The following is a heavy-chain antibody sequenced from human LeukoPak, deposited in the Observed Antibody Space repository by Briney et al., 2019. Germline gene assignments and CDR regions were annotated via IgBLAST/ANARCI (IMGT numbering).Heavy chain of an antibody. D-gene: IGHD3-22*01. CDR1: GFSFSTYA. CDR3: AKDLRTVIGVAPHNYYGMDV. Sequence: PPGGSLRLSCAASGFSFSTYAMSWVRQAPGKGLEWVSVISGTGGSAYYADSVKGRFTISRDNSRNTVYLQMNSLRAEDTAVYYCAKDLRTVIGVAPHNYYGMDVWGQGTTVTVSS. V-gene: IGHV3-23*01. J-gene: IGHJ6*02. CDR2: ISGTGGSA.